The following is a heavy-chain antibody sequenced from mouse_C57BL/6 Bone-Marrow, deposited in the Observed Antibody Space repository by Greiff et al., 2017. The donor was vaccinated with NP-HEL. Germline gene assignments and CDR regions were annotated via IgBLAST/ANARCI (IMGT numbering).Heavy chain of an antibody. CDR1: GFTFSDYY. CDR2: ISNGGGST. J-gene: IGHJ3*01. Sequence: LQQSGAGLVQPGGSLKLSCAASGFTFSDYYMYWVRQTPEKRLEWVAYISNGGGSTYYPDTFKGRFTFSRDNAKNTLYLQMSRLESEDTARYYCARHGGGAYWGQGTLVTVSA. V-gene: IGHV5-12*01. CDR3: ARHGGGAY.